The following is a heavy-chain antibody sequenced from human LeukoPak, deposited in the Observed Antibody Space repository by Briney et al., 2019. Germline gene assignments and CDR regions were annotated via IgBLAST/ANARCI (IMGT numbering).Heavy chain of an antibody. D-gene: IGHD1-1*01. Sequence: SETLSLTCTVSGASISSPGYYWSWIRQHPGKGLEWIGYIYYSGSTYYNPSLKSRVTISIDMSKNQFSLKLSSATAADTAVYYCAREDSGTTSSWFDPWGQGTLVTVSS. CDR1: GASISSPGYY. CDR3: AREDSGTTSSWFDP. V-gene: IGHV4-31*03. CDR2: IYYSGST. J-gene: IGHJ5*02.